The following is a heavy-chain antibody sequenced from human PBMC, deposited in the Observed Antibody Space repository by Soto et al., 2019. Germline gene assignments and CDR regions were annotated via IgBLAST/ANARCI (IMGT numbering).Heavy chain of an antibody. J-gene: IGHJ4*02. Sequence: QVQLVQSGAEVKKPGASVKVSCKASGYTFTTYYMHWVRQAPGQGLEWMGIISPDGGRTSYAQKFQARVTMTRATSTSTVYRELSCLRSEDTAVYYCATRDPGNYWGQGTLVTVSS. CDR3: ATRDPGNY. CDR2: ISPDGGRT. CDR1: GYTFTTYY. V-gene: IGHV1-46*01.